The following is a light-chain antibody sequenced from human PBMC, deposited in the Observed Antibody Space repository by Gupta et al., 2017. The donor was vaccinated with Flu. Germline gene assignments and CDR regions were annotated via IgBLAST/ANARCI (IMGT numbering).Light chain of an antibody. CDR1: QSVSSNY. CDR3: QHEGSSLWT. Sequence: EIVLTQSPDTLSLSLGDRATLSCRACQSVSSNYLAWYQQRPGQAPKLLVYAASTRATGVPDRFSGGGSGADFTLTITRLEPEDFAVYFCQHEGSSLWTFGQGTKVEVK. V-gene: IGKV3-20*01. CDR2: AAS. J-gene: IGKJ1*01.